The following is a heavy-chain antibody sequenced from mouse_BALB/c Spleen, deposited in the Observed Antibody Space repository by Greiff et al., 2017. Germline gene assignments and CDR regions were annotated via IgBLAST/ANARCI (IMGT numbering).Heavy chain of an antibody. CDR2: ISSGSSTI. D-gene: IGHD1-1*02. CDR1: GFTFSSFG. Sequence: DVQLVESGGGLVQPGGSRKLSCAASGFTFSSFGMHWVRQAPEKGLEWVAYISSGSSTIYYADIVKGRFTISRDNPKNTLFLQMTSLRSEDTAMYYCARSRGGPDYWGQGTTLTVSS. CDR3: ARSRGGPDY. J-gene: IGHJ2*01. V-gene: IGHV5-17*02.